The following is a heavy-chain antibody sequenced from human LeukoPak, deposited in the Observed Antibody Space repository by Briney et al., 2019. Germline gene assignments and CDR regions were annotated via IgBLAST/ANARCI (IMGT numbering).Heavy chain of an antibody. J-gene: IGHJ5*02. D-gene: IGHD2-2*01. V-gene: IGHV1-18*01. CDR1: GYTFTSYG. CDR2: ISAYSGNT. CDR3: ARDCSSTSCQGAFDP. Sequence: ASVKVSCKASGYTFTSYGISWVRQAPGQGLEWMGWISAYSGNTNYAQKLQGRVTMTTDTSTSTAYMELRSLRSDDTAVYYCARDCSSTSCQGAFDPWGQGAQVTVSS.